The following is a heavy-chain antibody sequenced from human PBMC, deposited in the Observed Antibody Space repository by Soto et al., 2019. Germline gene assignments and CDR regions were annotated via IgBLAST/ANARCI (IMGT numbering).Heavy chain of an antibody. J-gene: IGHJ6*02. CDR1: GFTFSSYA. Sequence: EVQLLESGGGLVQPGGSLRLSCAASGFTFSSYAMSWVRQAPGKGLEWVSAISGSGGSTYYADSVKGRFTISRDNSKNTLYLQMNSLRAEDTAVYYCAKDRYPSSSSRYDYYGMDVWGQGTTVTVSS. CDR3: AKDRYPSSSSRYDYYGMDV. V-gene: IGHV3-23*01. CDR2: ISGSGGST. D-gene: IGHD6-6*01.